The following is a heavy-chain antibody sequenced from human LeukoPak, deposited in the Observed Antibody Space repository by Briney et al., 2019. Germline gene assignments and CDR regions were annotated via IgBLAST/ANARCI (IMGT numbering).Heavy chain of an antibody. V-gene: IGHV3-7*04. CDR2: IKEDGSDK. Sequence: GGSLRLSCAASGFTFSSYGMSWVRQAPGKGLEWVANIKEDGSDKNYVDSVRGRFTISRDNAKNALYLQMNSLRAEDTAVYYCGREIPGGTTSLDCWGQGTVVTVSS. J-gene: IGHJ4*02. CDR3: GREIPGGTTSLDC. D-gene: IGHD1-7*01. CDR1: GFTFSSYG.